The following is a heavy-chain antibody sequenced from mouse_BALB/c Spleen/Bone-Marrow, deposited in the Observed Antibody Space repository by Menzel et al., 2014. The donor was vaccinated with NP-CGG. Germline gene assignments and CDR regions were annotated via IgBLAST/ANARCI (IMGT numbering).Heavy chain of an antibody. CDR1: GYTFTDYA. Sequence: QVQLQQSGAELVRPGVSVKISCKGSGYTFTDYAMHWVKQSHAKSLEWIGVISTYYGDASYNQKFKGKATMTVDKSSSTAYMELARLTSEDSAIYYCARRADSSGYEDAMDYWGQGTSVTVSS. CDR2: ISTYYGDA. CDR3: ARRADSSGYEDAMDY. V-gene: IGHV1S137*01. D-gene: IGHD3-2*01. J-gene: IGHJ4*01.